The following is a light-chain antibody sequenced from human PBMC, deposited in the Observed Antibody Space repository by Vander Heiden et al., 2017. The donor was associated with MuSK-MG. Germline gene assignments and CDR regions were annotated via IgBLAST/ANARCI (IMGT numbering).Light chain of an antibody. J-gene: IGKJ1*01. V-gene: IGKV3-20*01. CDR1: QSVRNNY. CDR2: GAS. Sequence: EIVLTQSPRTLSLSPGERATLSCRASQSVRNNYLAWYQQKPDQAPRLLIYGASTRASGIPDRFSGSGSGTDFTLTISRLESEDFAVYYCQQYSDSPPWTFGQGTKVVI. CDR3: QQYSDSPPWT.